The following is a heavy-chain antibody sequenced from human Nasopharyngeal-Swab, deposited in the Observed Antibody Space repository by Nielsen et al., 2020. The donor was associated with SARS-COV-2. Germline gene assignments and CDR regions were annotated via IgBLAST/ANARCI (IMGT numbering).Heavy chain of an antibody. CDR2: IAHDASNE. V-gene: IGHV3-30*03. CDR3: ARDAPAHYGAFY. CDR1: GFTFSSFG. Sequence: GGSLRLSCAASGFTFSSFGMHWVRQAPGKGLEWVAFIAHDASNEYYGDSVKGRFSISRDSSKNTLYLQMVSLRGEDTAVYYCARDAPAHYGAFYWGRGTLVTVSS. J-gene: IGHJ4*02. D-gene: IGHD4-17*01.